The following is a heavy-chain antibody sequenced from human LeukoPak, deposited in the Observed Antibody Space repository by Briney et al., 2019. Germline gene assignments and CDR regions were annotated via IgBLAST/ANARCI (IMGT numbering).Heavy chain of an antibody. CDR2: ISWNSGTI. V-gene: IGHV3-9*03. Sequence: PGGSLRLSCAASGFIFDDYAMHWVRQAPGKGLEWVSGISWNSGTIGYADSVKGRFTISRDNARNSLYLQMHSLRPEDMALYYCAKGNSGSYSQDWFDPWGQGTLVTVSS. D-gene: IGHD1-26*01. CDR1: GFIFDDYA. J-gene: IGHJ5*02. CDR3: AKGNSGSYSQDWFDP.